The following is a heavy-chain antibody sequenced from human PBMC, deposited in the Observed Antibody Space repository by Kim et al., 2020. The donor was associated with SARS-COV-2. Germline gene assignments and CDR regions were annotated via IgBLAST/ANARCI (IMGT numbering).Heavy chain of an antibody. J-gene: IGHJ6*02. V-gene: IGHV1-18*01. CDR2: ISAYNGNT. CDR1: GYTFTSYG. Sequence: ASVKVSCKASGYTFTSYGISWVRQAPGQGLEWMGWISAYNGNTNYAQKLQGRVTMTTDTSTSTAYMELRSLRSDDTAVYYCARGETGDYYYYYGMDVWGQGTTVTVSS. CDR3: ARGETGDYYYYYGMDV.